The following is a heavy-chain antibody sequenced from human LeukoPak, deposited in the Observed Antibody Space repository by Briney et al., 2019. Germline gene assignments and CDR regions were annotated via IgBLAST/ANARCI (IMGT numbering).Heavy chain of an antibody. V-gene: IGHV4-39*07. J-gene: IGHJ5*02. Sequence: PSETLSLTCTVSGGSISSSGYYWSWIRQPPGKGLEWIGSIYNSGSTYYNPSLKSRVTISVDTSKNQFSLKLSSVTAADTAVYYCARDMMVRGVITDNWFDPWGQETLVTVSS. CDR2: IYNSGST. D-gene: IGHD3-10*01. CDR1: GGSISSSGYY. CDR3: ARDMMVRGVITDNWFDP.